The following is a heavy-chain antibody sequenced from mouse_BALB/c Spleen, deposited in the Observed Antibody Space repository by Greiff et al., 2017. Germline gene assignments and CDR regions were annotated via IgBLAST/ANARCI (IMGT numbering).Heavy chain of an antibody. CDR2: ISSGGGST. J-gene: IGHJ4*01. CDR3: ARHEGYYYGSSYLDY. Sequence: EVQGVESGGGLVKPGGSLKLSCAASGFAFSSYDMSWVRQTPEKRLEWVAYISSGGGSTYYPDTVKGRFTISRDNAKNTLYLQMSSLKSEDTAMYYCARHEGYYYGSSYLDYWGQGTSVTVSS. D-gene: IGHD1-1*01. CDR1: GFAFSSYD. V-gene: IGHV5-12-1*01.